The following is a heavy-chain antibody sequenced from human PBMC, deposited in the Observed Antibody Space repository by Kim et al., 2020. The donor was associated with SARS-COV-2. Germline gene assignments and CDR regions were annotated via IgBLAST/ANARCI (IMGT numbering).Heavy chain of an antibody. V-gene: IGHV3-30*18. CDR3: AKDPRVWFGELRV. J-gene: IGHJ4*02. CDR1: GFTFSSYG. D-gene: IGHD3-10*01. Sequence: GGSLRLSCAASGFTFSSYGMHWVRQAPGKGLEWVAVISYDGSNKYYADSVKGRFTISRDNSKNTLYLQMNSLRAEDTAVYYCAKDPRVWFGELRVWGQGTLVTVSS. CDR2: ISYDGSNK.